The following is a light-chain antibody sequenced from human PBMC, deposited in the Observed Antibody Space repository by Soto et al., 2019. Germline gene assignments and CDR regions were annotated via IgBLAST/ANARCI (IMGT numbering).Light chain of an antibody. Sequence: QPVLTQSPSASASLGASVKLTCTLSSGHSSYAIAWHQQQPEKGPRYLMKLNSDGSHSKGDVIPDRFSGSSSGAERYLTISSLQSEDEAVYYCQTWGTGIQDVVFGGGTKVTVL. CDR3: QTWGTGIQDVV. CDR2: LNSDGSH. CDR1: SGHSSYA. J-gene: IGLJ2*01. V-gene: IGLV4-69*01.